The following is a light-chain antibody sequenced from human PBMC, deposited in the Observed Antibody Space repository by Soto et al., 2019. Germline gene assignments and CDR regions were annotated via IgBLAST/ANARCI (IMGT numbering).Light chain of an antibody. CDR2: YDD. CDR1: SSNIGNNA. Sequence: QLVLTQPPSVSEAPRQRVTISCSGSSSNIGNNAVNWYQQLPGKAPKLLIYYDDLLPSVVSDRFSGSKSGTSASLAISGLQSEDEADYYCAAWDDSLNGLVFGGGTKVTVL. CDR3: AAWDDSLNGLV. J-gene: IGLJ2*01. V-gene: IGLV1-36*01.